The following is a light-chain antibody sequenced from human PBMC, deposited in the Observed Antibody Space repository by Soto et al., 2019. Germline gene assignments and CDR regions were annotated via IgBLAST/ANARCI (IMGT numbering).Light chain of an antibody. J-gene: IGLJ1*01. V-gene: IGLV2-8*01. CDR2: EVT. CDR1: NSDVGGYNF. CDR3: SSYAGSNNRYV. Sequence: QYVLTQPPSASGSPGQSVTISCTGTNSDVGGYNFVSWYQQHPGKAPKLIIYEVTKRPSGVPDRFSGSKSGKTASLTVSGLQAEDEADYYCSSYAGSNNRYVFGTGTKVTVL.